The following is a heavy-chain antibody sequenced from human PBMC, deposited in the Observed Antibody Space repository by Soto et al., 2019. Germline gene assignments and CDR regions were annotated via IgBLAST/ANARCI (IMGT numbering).Heavy chain of an antibody. V-gene: IGHV3-7*01. CDR2: IKQDGSEK. Sequence: GGSLRLSCAASGFTFSSYWMSWVRQAPGKGLEWVANIKQDGSEKYYVDSVKGRFTISRDNAKNSLYLQMNSLRAEDTAVYYCARGLDIVVVVAAQDNWFDPWGQGTLVTVSS. CDR3: ARGLDIVVVVAAQDNWFDP. J-gene: IGHJ5*02. CDR1: GFTFSSYW. D-gene: IGHD2-15*01.